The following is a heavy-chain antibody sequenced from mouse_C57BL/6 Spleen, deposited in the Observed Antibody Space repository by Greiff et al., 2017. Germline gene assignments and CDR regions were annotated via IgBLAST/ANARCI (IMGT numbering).Heavy chain of an antibody. CDR3: ARWGITTYYFDY. Sequence: VKLQESGAELVKPGASVKISCKASGYAFSSYWMNWVKQRPGKGLEWIGQIYPGDGDTNYNGKFKGKATLTADKSSSTAYMQLSSLTSEDSAVYFCARWGITTYYFDYWGQGTTLTVSS. V-gene: IGHV1-80*01. CDR1: GYAFSSYW. J-gene: IGHJ2*01. CDR2: IYPGDGDT. D-gene: IGHD1-2*01.